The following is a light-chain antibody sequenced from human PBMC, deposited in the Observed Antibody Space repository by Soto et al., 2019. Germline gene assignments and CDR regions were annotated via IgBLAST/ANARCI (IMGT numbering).Light chain of an antibody. J-gene: IGKJ4*01. CDR3: HQYGSSPLT. V-gene: IGKV3-20*01. CDR1: QSISSSY. CDR2: GAS. Sequence: EIVLTQSPDTLSLSPGETATLSCRASQSISSSYYLAWYQQKPGQAPRLLIYGASNRAAGIPDRFSGSGFGTDYSLTIDRLEPEDFAVYYCHQYGSSPLTFGGGTKVEI.